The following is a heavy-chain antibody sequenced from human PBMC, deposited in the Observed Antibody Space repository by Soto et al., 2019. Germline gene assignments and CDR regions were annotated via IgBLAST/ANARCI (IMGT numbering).Heavy chain of an antibody. D-gene: IGHD3-16*01. CDR2: IYYSGST. Sequence: QVQLQESGPGLVKPSETLSLTCTVSGGSVXSGXYXXSWIXXPPGKGLEWIGYIYYSGSTNYNPSLKSRVTISVDTSKNQFSLKLSSVTAADTXVYXXAXXXXSPXGDYWGQGTLVTVSS. J-gene: IGHJ4*02. CDR1: GGSVXSGXYX. CDR3: AXXXXSPXGDY. V-gene: IGHV4-61*01.